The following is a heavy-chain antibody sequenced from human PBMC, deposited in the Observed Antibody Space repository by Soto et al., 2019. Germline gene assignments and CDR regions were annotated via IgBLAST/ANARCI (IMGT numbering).Heavy chain of an antibody. J-gene: IGHJ4*02. V-gene: IGHV3-21*01. D-gene: IGHD5-12*01. CDR1: GFTFSSYS. Sequence: EVQLVESGGGLVKPGGSLRLSCAASGFTFSSYSMNWVRQAPGKGLEWVSSISSSSSYIYYADSVKGRFTISRDNAKKSLYLQMNSLRAEDTAVYYCAREVSKHSGYDFDYWGQGTLVTVSS. CDR2: ISSSSSYI. CDR3: AREVSKHSGYDFDY.